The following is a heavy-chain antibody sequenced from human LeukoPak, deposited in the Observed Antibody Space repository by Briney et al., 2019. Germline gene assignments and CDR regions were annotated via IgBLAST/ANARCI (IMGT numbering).Heavy chain of an antibody. CDR1: GYTFTSYA. CDR3: ARFSVAVTFFDY. Sequence: GASVKVSCKASGYTFTSYAMHWVRQAPGQRLEWMGWINAGNGNTKYSQKFQGRVTITRDTSASTAYMELSSLRSEDTAVYYCARFSVAVTFFDYWGQGTLVTVSS. CDR2: INAGNGNT. J-gene: IGHJ4*02. V-gene: IGHV1-3*01. D-gene: IGHD6-19*01.